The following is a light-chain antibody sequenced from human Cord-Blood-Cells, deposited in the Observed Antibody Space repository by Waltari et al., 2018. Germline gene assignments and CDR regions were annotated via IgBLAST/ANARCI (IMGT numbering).Light chain of an antibody. CDR2: WAS. V-gene: IGKV4-1*01. Sequence: DIVMTQSPDSLAVSLGERATINCKSSQSVLYSSNNKNDLAWYQQKPGQPPKLLIYWASTRESGVPHRFSGSGSGTDFTLTISSLQAEDVAVYYCQQYYSTPCTFGPGTKVDIK. CDR1: QSVLYSSNNKND. J-gene: IGKJ3*01. CDR3: QQYYSTPCT.